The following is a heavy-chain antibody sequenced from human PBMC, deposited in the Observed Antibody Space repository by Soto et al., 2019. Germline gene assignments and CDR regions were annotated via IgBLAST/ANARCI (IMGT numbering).Heavy chain of an antibody. J-gene: IGHJ4*02. CDR3: AKDLYSWDVDY. CDR1: GFTFSSYG. Sequence: GSLRLSCAASGFTFSSYGMHWVRQAPGKGLEWVAVISYDGSNKYYADSVKGRFTISRDNSKNTLYLQMNSLRAEDTAVYYCAKDLYSWDVDYWGQGTLVTVSS. D-gene: IGHD5-18*01. CDR2: ISYDGSNK. V-gene: IGHV3-30*18.